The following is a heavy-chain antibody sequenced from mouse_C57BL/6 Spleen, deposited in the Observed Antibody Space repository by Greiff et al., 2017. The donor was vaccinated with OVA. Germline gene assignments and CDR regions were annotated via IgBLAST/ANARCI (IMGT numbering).Heavy chain of an antibody. CDR3: ASGGWDSFAY. Sequence: VQLQQSGPELVKPGASVKVSCKASGYTFTDYCMHWVKQRPGQGLEWIGRIHPGDGDTNYNEKFKGKATLTVDTSSSTAYMQLSSLTSEDSAVSVFASGGWDSFAYWGQGTLLTVSS. J-gene: IGHJ2*01. D-gene: IGHD6-1*01. V-gene: IGHV1-74*01. CDR2: IHPGDGDT. CDR1: GYTFTDYC.